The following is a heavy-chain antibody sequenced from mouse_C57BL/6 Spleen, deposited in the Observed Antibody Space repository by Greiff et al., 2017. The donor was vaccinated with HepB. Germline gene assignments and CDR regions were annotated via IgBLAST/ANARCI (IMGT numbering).Heavy chain of an antibody. CDR2: IDPETGGT. V-gene: IGHV1-15*01. Sequence: VQLQESGAELVRPGASVTLSCKASGYTFTDYEMHWVKQTPVHGLEWIGAIDPETGGTAYNQKFKGKAILTADKSSSTAYMALRSLTSEDSAVYYCTRSPYYGSSYDAWFAYWGQGTLVTVSA. CDR1: GYTFTDYE. D-gene: IGHD1-1*01. CDR3: TRSPYYGSSYDAWFAY. J-gene: IGHJ3*01.